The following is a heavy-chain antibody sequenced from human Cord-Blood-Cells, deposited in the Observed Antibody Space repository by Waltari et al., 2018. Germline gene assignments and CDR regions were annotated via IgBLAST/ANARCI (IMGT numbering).Heavy chain of an antibody. CDR1: GYSISSGYY. CDR2: IDHSGST. D-gene: IGHD6-6*01. CDR3: ARQRGSSSYYYYGMDV. V-gene: IGHV4-38-2*02. J-gene: IGHJ6*02. Sequence: QVQLQESGPGLVKTSETLSLTCTVSGYSISSGYYWVWIRQPTGKGLEWIGSIDHSGSTYYNPSLKSRVTISVDTSKNQFSLKLSSVTAADTAVYYCARQRGSSSYYYYGMDVWGQGTTVTVSS.